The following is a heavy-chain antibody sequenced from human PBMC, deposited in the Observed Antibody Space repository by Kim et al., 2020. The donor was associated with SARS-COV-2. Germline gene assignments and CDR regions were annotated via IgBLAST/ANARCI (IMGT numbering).Heavy chain of an antibody. CDR2: IYYSGST. Sequence: SETLSLTCTVSGGSISSYYWSWIRQPPGKGLEWIGYIYYSGSTNYNPSLKSRVTISVDTSKNQFSLKLSSVTAADTAVYYCARDVLEVVPAAITVLYNWFDPWGQGTLVTVSS. J-gene: IGHJ5*02. D-gene: IGHD2-2*02. CDR1: GGSISSYY. V-gene: IGHV4-59*01. CDR3: ARDVLEVVPAAITVLYNWFDP.